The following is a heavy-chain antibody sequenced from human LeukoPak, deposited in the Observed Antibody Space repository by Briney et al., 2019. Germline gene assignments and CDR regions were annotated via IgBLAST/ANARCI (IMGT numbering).Heavy chain of an antibody. D-gene: IGHD6-13*01. Sequence: PSETLSLTCTVSGGSISGYYWSWIRQPPGKRLEWIGFIYYSGSTNYNPSLKSRVTISVDTSKNQFSLKLSSVTAADTAVYYCARGRDSSSWFFDYWGQGTLVTVSS. CDR2: IYYSGST. V-gene: IGHV4-59*01. CDR3: ARGRDSSSWFFDY. CDR1: GGSISGYY. J-gene: IGHJ4*02.